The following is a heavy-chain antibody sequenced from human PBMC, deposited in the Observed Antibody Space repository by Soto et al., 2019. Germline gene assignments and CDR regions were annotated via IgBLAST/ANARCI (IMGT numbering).Heavy chain of an antibody. D-gene: IGHD2-21*02. V-gene: IGHV4-30-4*01. CDR2: IYYSGST. J-gene: IGHJ5*02. CDR1: GGSISSGDYY. CDR3: ARAMVVTQHWFDP. Sequence: QVQLQGSGPGLVKPSQTLSLTCTVSGGSISSGDYYWSWIRQPPGKGLEWIGYIYYSGSTYYNPSLKNRVTISVDTSKNQFSLQLSSVTAADTAVYYCARAMVVTQHWFDPWGQGTLVTVSS.